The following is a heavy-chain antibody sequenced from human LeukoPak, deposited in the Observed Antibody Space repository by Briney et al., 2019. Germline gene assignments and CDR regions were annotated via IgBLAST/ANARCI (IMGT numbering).Heavy chain of an antibody. CDR2: ISSSSSYI. Sequence: GGSLRLSCAASGFTFSSYSMNWVRQAPGKGLEWVSSISSSSSYIYYADLVKGRFTISRDNAKNSLYLQMNSLRAEDTAVYYCAREAGLRYANWFDPWGQGTLVTVSS. CDR1: GFTFSSYS. V-gene: IGHV3-21*01. D-gene: IGHD3-9*01. J-gene: IGHJ5*02. CDR3: AREAGLRYANWFDP.